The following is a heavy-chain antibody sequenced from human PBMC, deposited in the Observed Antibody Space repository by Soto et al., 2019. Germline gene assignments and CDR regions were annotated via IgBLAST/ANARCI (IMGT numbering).Heavy chain of an antibody. D-gene: IGHD3-3*01. CDR2: IKSKTDGGTT. J-gene: IGHJ6*02. CDR1: GFTFSNAW. V-gene: IGHV3-15*07. CDR3: TTEYGGYGVEGLYYYYYYGMDV. Sequence: GGSLRLSCAASGFTFSNAWMNWVRQAPGKGLEWVGRIKSKTDGGTTDYAAPVKGRFTISRDDSKNTLYLQMNSLKTEDTAVYYCTTEYGGYGVEGLYYYYYYGMDVWGQGTTVTVSS.